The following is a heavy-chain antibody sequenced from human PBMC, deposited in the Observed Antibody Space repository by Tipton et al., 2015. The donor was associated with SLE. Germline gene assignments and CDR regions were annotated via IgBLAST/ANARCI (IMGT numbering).Heavy chain of an antibody. J-gene: IGHJ4*02. CDR1: GFTFSSYG. CDR2: IRYDGSNK. V-gene: IGHV3-33*01. Sequence: RSLRLSCAASGFTFSSYGMHWVRQAPGKGLEWVAFIRYDGSNKYYADSVKGRFTISRDNAKNSLYLQMNSLRAEDTAVYYCARDRATMVQGVPDYWGQGTLVTVSS. CDR3: ARDRATMVQGVPDY. D-gene: IGHD3-10*01.